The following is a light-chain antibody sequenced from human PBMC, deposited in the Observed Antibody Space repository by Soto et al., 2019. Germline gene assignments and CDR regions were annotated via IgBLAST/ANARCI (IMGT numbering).Light chain of an antibody. Sequence: QSALTQPASVSGSPGQSITISCTGTKSDVGNYNFVSWYQQHPGKAPKLMIYEVSNRPSGVSNRFSGSKSGNTASLTISGLQTEDEADCYCSSHTTSSTVLFGGGTKVTVL. V-gene: IGLV2-14*03. CDR3: SSHTTSSTVL. J-gene: IGLJ3*02. CDR1: KSDVGNYNF. CDR2: EVS.